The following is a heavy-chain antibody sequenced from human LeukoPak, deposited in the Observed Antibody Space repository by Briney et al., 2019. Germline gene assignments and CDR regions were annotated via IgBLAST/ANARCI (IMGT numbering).Heavy chain of an antibody. CDR2: IYRSGST. D-gene: IGHD5-18*01. J-gene: IGHJ4*02. Sequence: SETLSLTCTVSGGSISSNSYYWGWIRQPPGKGLEWIGSIYRSGSTYYNPSLQSRVTISVDTSKNQFSLRLSSVTAADTAVYHCTSGTSEVGIRYWGQGTLVTVSS. V-gene: IGHV4-39*07. CDR1: GGSISSNSYY. CDR3: TSGTSEVGIRY.